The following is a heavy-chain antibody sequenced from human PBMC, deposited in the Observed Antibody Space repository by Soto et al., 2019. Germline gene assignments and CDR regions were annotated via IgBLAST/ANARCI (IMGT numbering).Heavy chain of an antibody. J-gene: IGHJ5*02. Sequence: QVQLVQSGAEVKKPGSSVKVSCKASGGTFSSYAISWVRQAPGQGLEWMGGIIPIFGTANYAQKFQGRVTITADESTSTAEMELSSLRSEDTAVYYCARGVAAAAPIKPMRFITWFDPWGQGTLVTVSS. CDR2: IIPIFGTA. V-gene: IGHV1-69*12. CDR1: GGTFSSYA. CDR3: ARGVAAAAPIKPMRFITWFDP. D-gene: IGHD6-13*01.